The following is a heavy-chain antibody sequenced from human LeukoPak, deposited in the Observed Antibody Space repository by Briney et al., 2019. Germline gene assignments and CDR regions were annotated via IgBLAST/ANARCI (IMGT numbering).Heavy chain of an antibody. J-gene: IGHJ3*02. CDR3: ARVQWAFDI. D-gene: IGHD6-19*01. CDR1: GFTFSSYA. CDR2: ISYDGSNK. Sequence: PGRSLRLSCAASGFTFSSYAMHWVRQAPGKGLEGVAVISYDGSNKYYADSVKGRFTISRDNSKNTLYLQMNSLRAEDTAVYYCARVQWAFDIWGQGTMVTVSS. V-gene: IGHV3-30*04.